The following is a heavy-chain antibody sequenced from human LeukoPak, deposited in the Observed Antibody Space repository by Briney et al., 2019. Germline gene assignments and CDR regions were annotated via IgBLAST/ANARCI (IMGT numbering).Heavy chain of an antibody. CDR3: AKDLYYDSSGPFDY. CDR1: GFTFSSYG. CDR2: IWYDGSTK. Sequence: GGSLRLSCAASGFTFSSYGMHWVRQAPGKGLGLVAVIWYDGSTKYYADSVKGRFTISRDNSKNTLYLQMNSLRAEDTAVYYCAKDLYYDSSGPFDYWGQGTLVTVSS. J-gene: IGHJ4*02. V-gene: IGHV3-33*06. D-gene: IGHD3-22*01.